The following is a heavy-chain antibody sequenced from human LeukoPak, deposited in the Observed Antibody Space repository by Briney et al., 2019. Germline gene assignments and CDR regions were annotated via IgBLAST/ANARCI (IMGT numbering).Heavy chain of an antibody. CDR3: ARVVPAASEWFDP. Sequence: SETLSLTCTVSGGSITSGGYCWSWIRQPPGKGLEWIGYIYHSGSTYYNPSLKSRVTISVDRSKNQFSLKLSSVTAADTAVYYCARVVPAASEWFDPWGQGTLVTVSS. J-gene: IGHJ5*02. CDR2: IYHSGST. CDR1: GGSITSGGYC. V-gene: IGHV4-30-2*01. D-gene: IGHD2-2*01.